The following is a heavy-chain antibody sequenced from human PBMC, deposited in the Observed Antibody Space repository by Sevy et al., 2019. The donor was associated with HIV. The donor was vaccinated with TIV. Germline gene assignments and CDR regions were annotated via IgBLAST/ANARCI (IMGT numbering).Heavy chain of an antibody. D-gene: IGHD2-15*01. CDR1: GFTFNMYW. CDR3: ARYCSGGSCYSLLPHHYGMDV. CDR2: IKEDGSQK. Sequence: GGSLRLSCAASGFTFNMYWMTWVRQAPGKGLEWVANIKEDGSQKNYLDSVKGRFIISRDNAKESLYLQINSLRAEDTAVYYCARYCSGGSCYSLLPHHYGMDVWGQGTTVTVSS. J-gene: IGHJ6*02. V-gene: IGHV3-7*01.